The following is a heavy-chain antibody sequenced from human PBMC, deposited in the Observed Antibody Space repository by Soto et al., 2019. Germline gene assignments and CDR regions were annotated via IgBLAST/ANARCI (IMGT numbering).Heavy chain of an antibody. D-gene: IGHD2-2*01. J-gene: IGHJ6*02. CDR2: IYYSGST. V-gene: IGHV4-59*01. CDR3: TREGCSSTRCYPHYYYYGMDV. CDR1: GGCISSYY. Sequence: SETLALACTVSGGCISSYYWSWIRQRPGKGLEWIGYIYYSGSTNYNPSLKSRVTISVYTSKNQFSLKLSSVTAADTAVYYCTREGCSSTRCYPHYYYYGMDVWGQGTTVTVSS.